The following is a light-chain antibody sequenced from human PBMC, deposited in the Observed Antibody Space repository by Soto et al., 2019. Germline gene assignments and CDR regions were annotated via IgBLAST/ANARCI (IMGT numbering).Light chain of an antibody. V-gene: IGLV2-8*01. J-gene: IGLJ1*01. CDR2: EVN. Sequence: QSVLTQPPSASGSPGQSVTISCTGTSSDVGGYNYVSWYQQHPGKAPKLMIYEVNKRPSGVPDRFSGSKSGNTASLTVSGLQAEDEADYYCSSYAGSNTFVFGTGTKLTVL. CDR3: SSYAGSNTFV. CDR1: SSDVGGYNY.